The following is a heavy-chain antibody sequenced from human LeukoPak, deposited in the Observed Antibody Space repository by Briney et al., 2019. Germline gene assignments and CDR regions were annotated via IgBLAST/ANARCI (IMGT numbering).Heavy chain of an antibody. CDR2: IKRDGSAI. J-gene: IGHJ4*02. Sequence: GGSLRLSCAASGFMFSTYWMTWVRQAPGKGLEWVANIKRDGSAINYADSVKGRFIISRDNAKNSLYLQMSSLRAEDTAVYYCAGDPEAAAGTNFDYWGQGTLVTVSS. CDR3: AGDPEAAAGTNFDY. D-gene: IGHD6-13*01. V-gene: IGHV3-7*01. CDR1: GFMFSTYW.